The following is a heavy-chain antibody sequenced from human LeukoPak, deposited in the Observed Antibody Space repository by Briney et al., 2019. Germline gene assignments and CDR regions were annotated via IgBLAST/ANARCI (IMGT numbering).Heavy chain of an antibody. D-gene: IGHD6-19*01. Sequence: GGSLRPSCAASGFTFSSYGMHWVRQAPGKGLEWVAVISYDGSNKYYADSVKGRFTISRDNSKNTLYLQMNSLRAEDTAVYYCAKDRKWLANYFDYWGQGTLVTVSS. CDR3: AKDRKWLANYFDY. CDR2: ISYDGSNK. J-gene: IGHJ4*02. CDR1: GFTFSSYG. V-gene: IGHV3-30*18.